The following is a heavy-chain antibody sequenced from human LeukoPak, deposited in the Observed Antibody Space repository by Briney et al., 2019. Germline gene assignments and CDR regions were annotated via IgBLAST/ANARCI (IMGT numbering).Heavy chain of an antibody. J-gene: IGHJ4*02. D-gene: IGHD1-26*01. V-gene: IGHV3-23*01. CDR1: GGSLSSGDYS. CDR2: TSSSDAGT. CDR3: ARPSFVTGSYYPL. Sequence: PSETLSLTCAVSGGSLSSGDYSWSWVRQAPGKGLEWVSATSSSDAGTYHAESVRGRFTISRDNSKNTLYLQMNTLRAEDTAVYYCARPSFVTGSYYPLWGQGTLVAVSS.